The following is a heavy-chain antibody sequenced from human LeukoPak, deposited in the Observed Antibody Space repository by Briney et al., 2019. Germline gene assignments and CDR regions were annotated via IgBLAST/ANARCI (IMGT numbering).Heavy chain of an antibody. D-gene: IGHD4-11*01. CDR2: INHSGST. V-gene: IGHV4-34*01. Sequence: SETLSLTCTVYGGSFSGYYWSWIRQPPGKGLEWIGEINHSGSTNYNPSLKSRVTISVDTSKNQFSLKLSSVTAADTAVYYCARTGYSNYLDYWGQGTLVTVSS. CDR1: GGSFSGYY. CDR3: ARTGYSNYLDY. J-gene: IGHJ4*02.